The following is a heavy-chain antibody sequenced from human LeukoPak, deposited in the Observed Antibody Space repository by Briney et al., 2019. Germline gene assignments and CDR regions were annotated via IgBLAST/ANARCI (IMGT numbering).Heavy chain of an antibody. V-gene: IGHV3-64*01. Sequence: GGPLRLSCAASGFTLSSYSMHWVRQAPGKGLEFVSAISKNGRNTYYGNSMKGRFTISRDISKNTLYLQMGSLRPEDMAVYYCARVDSGSACASWGQGILVTVSS. J-gene: IGHJ1*01. CDR2: ISKNGRNT. CDR3: ARVDSGSACAS. D-gene: IGHD6-19*01. CDR1: GFTLSSYS.